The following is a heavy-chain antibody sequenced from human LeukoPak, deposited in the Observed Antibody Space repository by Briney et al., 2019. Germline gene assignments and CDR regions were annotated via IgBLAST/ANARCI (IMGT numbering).Heavy chain of an antibody. D-gene: IGHD5/OR15-5a*01. J-gene: IGHJ4*02. Sequence: GGSLRLSCAASGFTFSDYNMNWVRQAPGKGLEWVSSIRSSSTDTYADSVEGRFTISRDNAKNSLYLQMNSLRAEDTAVYFCARVRSSVWDFDCWGQGTLVTVSS. V-gene: IGHV3-21*01. CDR3: ARVRSSVWDFDC. CDR2: IRSSSTDT. CDR1: GFTFSDYN.